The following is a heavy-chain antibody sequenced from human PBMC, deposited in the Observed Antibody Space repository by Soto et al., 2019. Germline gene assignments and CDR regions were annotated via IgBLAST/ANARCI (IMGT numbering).Heavy chain of an antibody. V-gene: IGHV3-23*01. CDR2: ISGSGDST. D-gene: IGHD5-12*01. CDR3: AKSPRRGYEPPWDY. CDR1: GFTFSTDA. Sequence: EVQLLESGGGLVQPGGSLRLSCAASGFTFSTDALNWVRQAPGKGLEWVSGISGSGDSTYYADSVKGRFTISRDNSKNTLYLQMNYVRVEDTAVYYCAKSPRRGYEPPWDYWGQGTLVTVSS. J-gene: IGHJ4*02.